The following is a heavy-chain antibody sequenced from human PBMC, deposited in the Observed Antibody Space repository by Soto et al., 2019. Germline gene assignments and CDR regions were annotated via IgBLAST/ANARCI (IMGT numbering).Heavy chain of an antibody. CDR1: GFTFSSYW. CDR2: IKHDGSEK. CDR3: ARDIGYAFDI. Sequence: AGGSLRLSCAASGFTFSSYWMTWVRQAPGKGLEWVANIKHDGSEKYYVDSVKGRFTISRDNARNSVFLEMKSLRAEDTAVYYCARDIGYAFDIWGQGTMVTVSS. V-gene: IGHV3-7*01. J-gene: IGHJ3*02. D-gene: IGHD2-15*01.